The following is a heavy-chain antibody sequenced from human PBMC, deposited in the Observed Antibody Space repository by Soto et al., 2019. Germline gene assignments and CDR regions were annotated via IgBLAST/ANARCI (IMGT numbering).Heavy chain of an antibody. Sequence: EVQLVESGGGLVKPGGSLRLSCAASGFTFSSYSMNWVRQAPGKGLEWLSYIDSSSSPISYADSVKGRFTVSRDNAKNSLYLQMHSLRAEDTAVYYCARGRVGTTGGDCWGQGTLVTVSS. D-gene: IGHD1-1*01. V-gene: IGHV3-21*05. CDR1: GFTFSSYS. J-gene: IGHJ4*02. CDR2: IDSSSSPI. CDR3: ARGRVGTTGGDC.